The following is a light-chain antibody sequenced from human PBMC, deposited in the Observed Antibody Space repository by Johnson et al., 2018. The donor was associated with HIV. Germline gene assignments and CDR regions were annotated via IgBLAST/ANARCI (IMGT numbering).Light chain of an antibody. CDR2: ANN. V-gene: IGLV1-51*02. CDR1: SSNIGNNL. CDR3: GTWDSSLSAYV. J-gene: IGLJ1*01. Sequence: QSVLTQPPSVSAAPGQKVTISCSGSSSNIGNNLASWYQQLPGTAPKLLIYANNKRPSGIPDRFSGSKSGTSATLGITGLQTGDEADYYCGTWDSSLSAYVFGTGTKVTVL.